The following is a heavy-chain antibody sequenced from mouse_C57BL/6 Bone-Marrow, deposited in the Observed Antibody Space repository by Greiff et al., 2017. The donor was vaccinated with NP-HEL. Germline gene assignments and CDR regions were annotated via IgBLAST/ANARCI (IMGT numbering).Heavy chain of an antibody. CDR3: ARPSRWLLPFAY. CDR2: INPYNGDT. V-gene: IGHV1-20*01. CDR1: GYSFTGYF. J-gene: IGHJ3*01. D-gene: IGHD2-3*01. Sequence: EVQLQQSGPELVKPGDSVKISCKASGYSFTGYFMNWVMQSHGKSLEWIGRINPYNGDTFYNQKFKGKATLTVDKSSSTAHMELRSLTSEDSAVYYCARPSRWLLPFAYWGQGTLVTVSA.